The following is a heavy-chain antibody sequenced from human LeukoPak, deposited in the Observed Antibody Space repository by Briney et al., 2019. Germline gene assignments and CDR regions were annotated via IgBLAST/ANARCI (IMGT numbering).Heavy chain of an antibody. J-gene: IGHJ3*02. V-gene: IGHV3-21*01. CDR2: ISSSSSHI. D-gene: IGHD3-10*01. Sequence: PGGSLRLSCAASGFTFSSYSMNWVRQAPGKGLEWVSSISSSSSHIYYADSVKGRFTISRDNAKNSLYLQMNSLRAEDTAVYYCARVTRGRAFDIWGQGTMVTVSS. CDR3: ARVTRGRAFDI. CDR1: GFTFSSYS.